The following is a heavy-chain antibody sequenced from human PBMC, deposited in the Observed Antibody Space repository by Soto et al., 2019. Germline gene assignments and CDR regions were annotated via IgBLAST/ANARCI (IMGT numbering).Heavy chain of an antibody. V-gene: IGHV3-23*01. CDR3: AKGRDSSDSYRTFDF. D-gene: IGHD3-22*01. Sequence: PGGSLRLSCAASGFTFRGYAMSWVRQAPGKGLEWVSAISEGAVATNYADSVNGRFTISRDNSRNTLYLQMNSLRAEDTAVYYCAKGRDSSDSYRTFDFWGQGTLVTVSS. CDR2: ISEGAVAT. CDR1: GFTFRGYA. J-gene: IGHJ4*02.